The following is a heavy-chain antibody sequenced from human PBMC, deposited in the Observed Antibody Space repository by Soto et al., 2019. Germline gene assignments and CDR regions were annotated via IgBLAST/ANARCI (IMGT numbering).Heavy chain of an antibody. CDR1: GGSISSGGYY. CDR3: ARDATIYCSGGSCYLGGFDY. Sequence: QVQLQESGPGLVKPSQTLSLTCTVSGGSISSGGYYWSWIRQHPGKGLEWIGYIYYSGSTYYNPSLKSRVTISVDTSTNQFSLKLSSVTAADTAVYYCARDATIYCSGGSCYLGGFDYWGQGTLVTVSS. D-gene: IGHD2-15*01. V-gene: IGHV4-31*03. CDR2: IYYSGST. J-gene: IGHJ4*02.